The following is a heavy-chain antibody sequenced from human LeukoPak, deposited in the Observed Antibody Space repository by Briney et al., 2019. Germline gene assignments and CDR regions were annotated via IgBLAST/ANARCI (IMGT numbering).Heavy chain of an antibody. Sequence: SETLSLTCTVSGGSISTYYLSWIRQPPGKGLEWIGYVYHSGSTNYNPSLKSRVTMSVDTSKKQFSLKLTSETAADTAVYYCARGHTSSSPVHFDYWGQGTLVTVSS. CDR1: GGSISTYY. J-gene: IGHJ4*02. CDR2: VYHSGST. CDR3: ARGHTSSSPVHFDY. V-gene: IGHV4-59*01. D-gene: IGHD2-2*01.